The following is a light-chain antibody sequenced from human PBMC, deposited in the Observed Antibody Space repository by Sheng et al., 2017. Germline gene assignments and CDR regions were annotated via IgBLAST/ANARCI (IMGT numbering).Light chain of an antibody. V-gene: IGLV3-1*01. CDR2: RDS. Sequence: SYELTQPPSVSVSPGQTASITCSGDKLGDKYACWYQQKPGQAPVLVIYRDSNRPSGIPERFSGSNSGNTATLTISRAQAGDEADYYCQVWDSSSVVFGGGTLLTVL. J-gene: IGLJ2*01. CDR3: QVWDSSSVV. CDR1: KLGDKY.